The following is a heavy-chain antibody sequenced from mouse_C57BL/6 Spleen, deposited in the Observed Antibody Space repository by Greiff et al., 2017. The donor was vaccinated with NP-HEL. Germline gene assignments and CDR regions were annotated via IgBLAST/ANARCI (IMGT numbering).Heavy chain of an antibody. CDR3: AKRAEDYDVGAMDY. CDR1: GYTFTDYN. CDR2: INPNNGGT. J-gene: IGHJ4*01. D-gene: IGHD2-4*01. Sequence: EVQLQQSGPELVKPGASVKIPCKASGYTFTDYNMDWVKQSHGKSLEWIGDINPNNGGTIYNQKFKGKATLTVDKSSSTAYMELRSLTSEDTAVYYCAKRAEDYDVGAMDYWGQGTSVTVSS. V-gene: IGHV1-18*01.